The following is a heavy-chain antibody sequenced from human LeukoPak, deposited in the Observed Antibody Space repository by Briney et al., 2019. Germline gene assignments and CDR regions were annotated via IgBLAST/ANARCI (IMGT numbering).Heavy chain of an antibody. J-gene: IGHJ4*02. V-gene: IGHV4-4*07. CDR2: IYTSGST. CDR1: GGSISTDY. Sequence: SETLSLTCTVSGGSISTDYWTWIRQPAGKGLEWIGLIYTSGSTNYNPSLKSRVTMSVDTSKNQFSLKLTSVTAADTAVYYCASGFGYWGQGTLVTVSS. CDR3: ASGFGY. D-gene: IGHD3-10*01.